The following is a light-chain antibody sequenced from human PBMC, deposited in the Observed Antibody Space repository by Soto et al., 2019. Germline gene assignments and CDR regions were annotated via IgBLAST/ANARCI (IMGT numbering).Light chain of an antibody. CDR3: QSYDSSLSVV. CDR2: GNS. V-gene: IGLV1-40*01. J-gene: IGLJ2*01. CDR1: RSNIGAGYD. Sequence: QSVLTQPPSVSGAPGQRVTISCTGSRSNIGAGYDVHWYQQLPGTAPKLLIYGNSNRPSGVPDRFSGSKSGTSASLAITGLQAEDEADYYCQSYDSSLSVVLGGGTKLTVL.